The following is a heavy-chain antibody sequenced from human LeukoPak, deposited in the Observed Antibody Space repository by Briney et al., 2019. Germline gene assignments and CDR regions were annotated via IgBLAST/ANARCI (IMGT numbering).Heavy chain of an antibody. CDR3: VRGRPHGNDY. D-gene: IGHD4-23*01. Sequence: GRSLRLSCAASGFTFSSYGMHWVRQAPGKGLVWVSRIASDGSSTTYADSVKGRFSISRDNAKNTLYLQMNSLRVEDTAVYYCVRGRPHGNDYWGQGTLVTVSS. CDR1: GFTFSSYG. V-gene: IGHV3-74*01. CDR2: IASDGSST. J-gene: IGHJ4*02.